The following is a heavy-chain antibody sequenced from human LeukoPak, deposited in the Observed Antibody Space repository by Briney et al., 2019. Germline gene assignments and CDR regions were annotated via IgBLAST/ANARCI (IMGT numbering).Heavy chain of an antibody. J-gene: IGHJ4*02. Sequence: SETLSLTCTVSGGSISSGGYYWSWIRQHPGKGLEWIGYIYYSGSTCYNPSLKSRVTISVDTSKNRFSLKLSSVTAADTAVYYCARTVGATTYDYWGQGTLVTVSS. CDR1: GGSISSGGYY. CDR3: ARTVGATTYDY. V-gene: IGHV4-31*03. D-gene: IGHD1-26*01. CDR2: IYYSGST.